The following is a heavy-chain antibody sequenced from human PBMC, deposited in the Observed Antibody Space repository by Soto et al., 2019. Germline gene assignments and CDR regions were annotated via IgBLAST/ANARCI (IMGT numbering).Heavy chain of an antibody. V-gene: IGHV1-18*01. J-gene: IGHJ4*02. Sequence: PGHRLEWMGWSSAYNGNTNYAQKLQGRVTMTTDTSTSTAYMELRSLRSDDTAVYYCARPLGDLSPNFDYWGQGTLVTVSS. CDR3: ARPLGDLSPNFDY. CDR2: SSAYNGNT. D-gene: IGHD3-16*02.